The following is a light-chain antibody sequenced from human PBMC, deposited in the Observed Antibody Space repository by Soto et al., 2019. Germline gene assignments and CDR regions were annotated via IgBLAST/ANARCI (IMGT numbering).Light chain of an antibody. CDR1: SSDVGGYIY. Sequence: QSVLTQPASVSGSPGQSITISCAGTSSDVGGYIYVSWYQQHPGKVPRLIISDVNKRPSGVSDRFSGSKSGNTASLTISGLQAEDEADYYCASFTRSVTVVFGGGTQLTVL. J-gene: IGLJ2*01. CDR2: DVN. CDR3: ASFTRSVTVV. V-gene: IGLV2-14*03.